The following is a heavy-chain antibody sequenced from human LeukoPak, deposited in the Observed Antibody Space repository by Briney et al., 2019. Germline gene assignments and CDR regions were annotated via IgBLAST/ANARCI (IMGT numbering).Heavy chain of an antibody. Sequence: PSETLSLTCTVSGGSISSSNSYWGWIRQPPGKGLEWIGTIYYSGSTYYNPSLKSRVTISVDTSKNQFSLQLNSVTPEDTAMYYCARGGLISLANTPLGAFDIWGQGTMVSVSS. V-gene: IGHV4-39*01. CDR2: IYYSGST. CDR3: ARGGLISLANTPLGAFDI. CDR1: GGSISSSNSY. J-gene: IGHJ3*02. D-gene: IGHD3/OR15-3a*01.